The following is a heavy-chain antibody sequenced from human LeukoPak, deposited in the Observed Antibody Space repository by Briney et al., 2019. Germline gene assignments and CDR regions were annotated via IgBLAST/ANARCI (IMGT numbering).Heavy chain of an antibody. CDR1: GFTFSSYS. CDR2: ISSSSSYI. D-gene: IGHD1-26*01. V-gene: IGHV3-21*01. J-gene: IGHJ6*03. CDR3: ARDVPIGVISGSYTYYYYYYMDV. Sequence: PGGSLRLSCAASGFTFSSYSMNWVRQAPGKGLEWVSSISSSSSYIYYADSVKGRFTISRDNAKNSLYLQMNSLRAEDTAVYYCARDVPIGVISGSYTYYYYYYMDVWGKGTTVTISS.